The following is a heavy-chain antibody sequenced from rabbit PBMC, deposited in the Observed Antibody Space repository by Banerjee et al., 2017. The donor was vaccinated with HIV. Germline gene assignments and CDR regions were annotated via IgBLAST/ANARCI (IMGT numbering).Heavy chain of an antibody. J-gene: IGHJ4*01. Sequence: QSLEESGGDLVKPGASLTLTCTASGFSFNSSYYMSWVRQAPGKGLEWVACTFVGSGRTYYASWAKGRFTISKTSSTTVTLQMTSLTAADTATYFCARSANSNGNTGSDLWGPGTLVTVS. CDR1: GFSFNSSYY. CDR2: TFVGSGRT. V-gene: IGHV1S40*01. CDR3: ARSANSNGNTGSDL. D-gene: IGHD7-1*01.